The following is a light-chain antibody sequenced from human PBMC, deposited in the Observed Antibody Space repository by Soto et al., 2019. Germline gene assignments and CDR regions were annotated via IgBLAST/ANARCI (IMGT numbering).Light chain of an antibody. Sequence: IVLTQSPDTLSLSPGERATLSCRASQSVGGNFLAWYQQKPGQAPRLLFYGAPSRATGIPDRFSASGSGTDFTLTISRLEPEDFAVYYCQQYGSSPGTFGQGTKVDIK. CDR2: GAP. CDR3: QQYGSSPGT. J-gene: IGKJ1*01. V-gene: IGKV3-20*01. CDR1: QSVGGNF.